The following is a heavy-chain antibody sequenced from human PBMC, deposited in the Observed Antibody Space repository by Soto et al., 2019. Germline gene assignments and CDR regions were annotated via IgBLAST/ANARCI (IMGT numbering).Heavy chain of an antibody. V-gene: IGHV3-74*01. CDR2: INSDGTTT. Sequence: EVQLVESGGGLVQPGGSLRLSCAASGFTFNNFWMYWVRQTPEKGLVWVSGINSDGTTTIYADSVKGRFTISRDNAKNTLYLQINRLTVEDTAIYYCVKDIRWGQGTLVTVSS. CDR1: GFTFNNFW. J-gene: IGHJ4*02. CDR3: VKDIR.